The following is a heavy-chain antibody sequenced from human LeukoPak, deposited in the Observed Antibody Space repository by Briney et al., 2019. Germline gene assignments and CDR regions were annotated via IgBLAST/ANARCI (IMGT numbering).Heavy chain of an antibody. CDR3: AKGTDYYGSGSYYSYDAFDI. J-gene: IGHJ3*02. V-gene: IGHV3-11*01. Sequence: GGSLRLSCAASGFTFSDYYMSWIRQAPGKGLEWVSYISSSGSTIYYADSVKGRFTISRDNAKNSLYLQMNSLRAEDMALYYCAKGTDYYGSGSYYSYDAFDIWGQGTMVTVSS. CDR2: ISSSGSTI. CDR1: GFTFSDYY. D-gene: IGHD3-10*01.